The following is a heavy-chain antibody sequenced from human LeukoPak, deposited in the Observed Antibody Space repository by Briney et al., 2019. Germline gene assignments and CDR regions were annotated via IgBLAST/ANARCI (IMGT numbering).Heavy chain of an antibody. V-gene: IGHV3-48*01. CDR2: ISSSSNTI. CDR1: GFAFSSYS. Sequence: GGSLRLSCAASGFAFSSYSMNWVRQAPGKGLEWVSYISSSSNTIYYADSVKGRFTISRDNAKNSLYLQMNSLRAEDTAVYYCARGIVVVNWFDPWGQGTLVTVSS. CDR3: ARGIVVVNWFDP. D-gene: IGHD2-2*01. J-gene: IGHJ5*02.